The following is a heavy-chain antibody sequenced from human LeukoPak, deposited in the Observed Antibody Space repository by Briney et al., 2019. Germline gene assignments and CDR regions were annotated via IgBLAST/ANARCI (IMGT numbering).Heavy chain of an antibody. J-gene: IGHJ4*02. CDR1: GYTFTGYY. D-gene: IGHD6-6*01. CDR3: ARYDIAARPGFDY. V-gene: IGHV1-2*02. CDR2: INPNSGGT. Sequence: ASVKVSCKASGYTFTGYYMHWVRQAPGQGLEWMGWINPNSGGTNYAQKFQGRVTMTRDTSIITAYMELSRLRSDDTAVYYCARYDIAARPGFDYWGQGTLVTVSS.